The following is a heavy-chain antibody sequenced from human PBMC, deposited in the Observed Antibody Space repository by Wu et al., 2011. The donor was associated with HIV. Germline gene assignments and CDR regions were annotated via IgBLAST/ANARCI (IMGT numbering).Heavy chain of an antibody. Sequence: QVQLVQSGAEVKKPGSSVKVSCKASGGTFSSYAISWVRQAPGQGLEWMGGIIPIFGTANYAQKFQGRVTITTDESTSTAYMELSSLRSEDTAVYYCARGRGLGVVVPAAMPQTTTTTVWFDYWGQGNPGHRLL. D-gene: IGHD2-2*01. CDR2: IIPIFGTA. J-gene: IGHJ4*02. CDR1: GGTFSSYA. CDR3: ARGRGLGVVVPAAMPQTTTTTVWFDY. V-gene: IGHV1-69*05.